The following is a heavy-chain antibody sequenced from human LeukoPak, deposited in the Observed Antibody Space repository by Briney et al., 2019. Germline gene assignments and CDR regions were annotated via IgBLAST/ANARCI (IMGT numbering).Heavy chain of an antibody. CDR1: GGSISSYY. CDR3: AWEYCSGGSCLDP. V-gene: IGHV4-59*01. CDR2: IYYSGST. Sequence: SETLSHTCTVSGGSISSYYWSWIRQPPGKGLEWIGYIYYSGSTNYNPSLKSRVTISVDTSKNQFSLKLSSVTAADTAVYYCAWEYCSGGSCLDPWGQGTLVTVSS. D-gene: IGHD2-15*01. J-gene: IGHJ5*02.